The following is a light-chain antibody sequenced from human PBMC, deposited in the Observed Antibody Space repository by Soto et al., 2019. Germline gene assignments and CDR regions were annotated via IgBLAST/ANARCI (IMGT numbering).Light chain of an antibody. V-gene: IGLV1-40*01. Sequence: QSVLTQPPSVSGAPGQRVTISCTGSSSNIGAGYDVHWYQQLPGTAPKLLIYGNSNRPSGVPDRFSGSKSGTSASLAITGLQAEDEADYYCQSYDCSLRVVFGGGTKLTVL. CDR3: QSYDCSLRVV. J-gene: IGLJ2*01. CDR2: GNS. CDR1: SSNIGAGYD.